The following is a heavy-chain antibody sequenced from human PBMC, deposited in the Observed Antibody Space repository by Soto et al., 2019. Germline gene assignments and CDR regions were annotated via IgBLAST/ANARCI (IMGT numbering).Heavy chain of an antibody. J-gene: IGHJ5*02. CDR1: GGTFSSYA. CDR2: IIPIFGTA. D-gene: IGHD6-19*01. CDR3: ARAQRSGWYTRAWFDP. V-gene: IGHV1-69*01. Sequence: QVQLVQSGAEVKKPGSSVKVSCKASGGTFSSYAISWLRQAPGQGLEWMGGIIPIFGTANYAQKFQGRVTITADESTSTAYMELSSLSSEDTAVYYWARAQRSGWYTRAWFDPWGQGTLVTVSS.